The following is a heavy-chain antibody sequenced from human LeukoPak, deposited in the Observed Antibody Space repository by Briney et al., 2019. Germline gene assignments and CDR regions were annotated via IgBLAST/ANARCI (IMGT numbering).Heavy chain of an antibody. Sequence: GGSLRLSCAASGFTFSSYAMSWVRQAPGKWLEWVSAISGSGGSTYYADSVKGRFTISRDNSKNTLYLQMNNLRAEDTAVYYCARWGTVTHYLHYWGQGTLVTVSS. CDR2: ISGSGGST. CDR1: GFTFSSYA. J-gene: IGHJ4*02. D-gene: IGHD4-4*01. V-gene: IGHV3-23*01. CDR3: ARWGTVTHYLHY.